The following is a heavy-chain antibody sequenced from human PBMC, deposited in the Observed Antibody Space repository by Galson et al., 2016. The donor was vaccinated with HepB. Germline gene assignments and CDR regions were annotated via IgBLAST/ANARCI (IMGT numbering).Heavy chain of an antibody. CDR2: INNGAATT. CDR3: ARDAYSGGRGSPDY. Sequence: SLRLSCAASGFFFSGRAMSWVRQAPGKGLEWVSGINNGAATTGYAASVKGRFTISRDNSKNTLYLQRNSLRTEDTAVYYCARDAYSGGRGSPDYWGQGTLVTVSS. CDR1: GFFFSGRA. J-gene: IGHJ4*02. D-gene: IGHD2-21*01. V-gene: IGHV3-23*01.